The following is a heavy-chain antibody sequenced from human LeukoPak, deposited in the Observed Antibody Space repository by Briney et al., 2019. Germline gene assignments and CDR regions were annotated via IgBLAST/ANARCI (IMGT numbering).Heavy chain of an antibody. Sequence: PGGSLRLSCAASGFTFSSYSMNWVRQAPGKGLEWVSSISSSSSYIYYADSVKGRFTISRDNAKNSLYLQMNSLRAEDTAVYYCASMDIVVVFEEWFDHWGQGTLVTVSS. CDR1: GFTFSSYS. D-gene: IGHD2-15*01. V-gene: IGHV3-21*01. J-gene: IGHJ5*02. CDR2: ISSSSSYI. CDR3: ASMDIVVVFEEWFDH.